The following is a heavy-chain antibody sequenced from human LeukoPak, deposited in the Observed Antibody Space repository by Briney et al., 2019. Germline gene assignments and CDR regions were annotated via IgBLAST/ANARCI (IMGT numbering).Heavy chain of an antibody. CDR1: GGSLNSYY. CDR3: ARGRIPNWGFEGTLFDA. V-gene: IGHV4-59*01. D-gene: IGHD7-27*01. J-gene: IGHJ4*02. Sequence: SETLSLTCTVSGGSLNSYYWSWIRQPPGKGLEWIGFITHSGGTDFDSSLGGRVTISVDTSKNQFSLRLTSMTAADTAVYFCARGRIPNWGFEGTLFDAWGQGVLVTVSS. CDR2: ITHSGGT.